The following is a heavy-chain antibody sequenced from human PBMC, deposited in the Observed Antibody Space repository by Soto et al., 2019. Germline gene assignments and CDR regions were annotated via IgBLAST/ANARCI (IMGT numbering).Heavy chain of an antibody. Sequence: ASVKVSCKASGYTFTSYYMHWVRQAPGQGLEWMGIINPSGGSTSYAQKFQGRVTMTRDTSTSTVYMELSSLRSEDTAVYYCARDAGDGYSYGHGYYYYYGMDVWGQGTTVTVSS. J-gene: IGHJ6*02. CDR2: INPSGGST. V-gene: IGHV1-46*01. CDR3: ARDAGDGYSYGHGYYYYYGMDV. D-gene: IGHD5-18*01. CDR1: GYTFTSYY.